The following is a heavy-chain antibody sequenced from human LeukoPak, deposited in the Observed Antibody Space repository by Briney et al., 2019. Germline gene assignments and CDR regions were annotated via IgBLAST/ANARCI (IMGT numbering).Heavy chain of an antibody. D-gene: IGHD3-16*01. V-gene: IGHV4-61*02. CDR3: ARSQVWVYDYVRGSPQPTFDN. CDR1: GGSISSGSYY. CDR2: IYTSGST. J-gene: IGHJ4*02. Sequence: PSQTLSLTCTVSGGSISSGSYYWSWIRQPAGKGLEWIGRIYTSGSTNYNPSLKSRVITSIDTPKNQFSVKLSSVTAADTAVYYCARSQVWVYDYVRGSPQPTFDNWGQGILVTVSS.